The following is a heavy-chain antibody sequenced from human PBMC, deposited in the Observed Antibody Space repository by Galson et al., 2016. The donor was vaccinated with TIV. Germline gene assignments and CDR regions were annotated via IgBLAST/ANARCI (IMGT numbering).Heavy chain of an antibody. V-gene: IGHV4-4*07. CDR2: IDVSGST. CDR3: AREKLWGGRDSGTEADPYSFLLDV. J-gene: IGHJ6*04. D-gene: IGHD2-15*01. Sequence: CTVSSGSINSHSWSWIRQPAGQGLEWLGRIDVSGSTNYSPSLKSRVAMSEDRSKNQLSLHLMSVTAADTAVYYCAREKLWGGRDSGTEADPYSFLLDVWGKGTTVTISS. CDR1: SGSINSHS.